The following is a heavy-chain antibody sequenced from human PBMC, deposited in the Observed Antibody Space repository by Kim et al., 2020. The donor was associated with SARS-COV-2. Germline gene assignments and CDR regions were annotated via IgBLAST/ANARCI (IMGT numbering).Heavy chain of an antibody. V-gene: IGHV3-74*01. D-gene: IGHD3-10*01. Sequence: FTISRDNAKNTLYLQMNSLRAEDTAVYYCARDEEVLLWFGELYYYYGMDVWGQGTTVTVSS. CDR3: ARDEEVLLWFGELYYYYGMDV. J-gene: IGHJ6*02.